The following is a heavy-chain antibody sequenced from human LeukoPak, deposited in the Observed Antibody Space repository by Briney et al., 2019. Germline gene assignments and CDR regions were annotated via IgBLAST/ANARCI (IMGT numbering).Heavy chain of an antibody. V-gene: IGHV4-59*05. CDR2: IYDSGST. CDR1: GGSTSSYY. J-gene: IGHJ4*02. D-gene: IGHD3-3*01. Sequence: PSETLSLTCTVSGGSTSSYYWSWIRQPPGKGLEWIGSIYDSGSTYYNPSLKSRVTISVDTSKNQFSLKLNSVTAADTAMYYCQSRFLEWLLDYWGQGTLVTVSS. CDR3: QSRFLEWLLDY.